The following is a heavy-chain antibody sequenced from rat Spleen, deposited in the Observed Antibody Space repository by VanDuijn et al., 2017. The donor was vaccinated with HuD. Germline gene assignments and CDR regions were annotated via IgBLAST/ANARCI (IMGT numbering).Heavy chain of an antibody. D-gene: IGHD1-9*01. Sequence: EVQLVESGGGLVQPGRSLKLSCAASEFTFSDYYMAWVRQAPTKGLEWVATISFDGSGTYYRDSMKGRFTISRDNAKSTLSLQMDSLRSEDTATYYCARRHYGYTDYFDSWGQGVMVTVSS. V-gene: IGHV5-29*01. J-gene: IGHJ2*01. CDR3: ARRHYGYTDYFDS. CDR2: ISFDGSGT. CDR1: EFTFSDYY.